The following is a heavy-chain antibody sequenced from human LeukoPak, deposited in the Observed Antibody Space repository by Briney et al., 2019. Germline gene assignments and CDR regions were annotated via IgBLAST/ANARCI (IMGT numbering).Heavy chain of an antibody. J-gene: IGHJ5*02. CDR1: GFTFSDYY. Sequence: GGSLRLSCAASGFTFSDYYMNWIRQAPGQGLEWVSYISGSGRTIYHADSVKGRFTISRDNAKNSLYLQMNSLRAEDTAVYCARDGTAAWGRFDPWGQGTLVTVSS. V-gene: IGHV3-11*01. CDR3: ARDGTAAWGRFDP. D-gene: IGHD3-16*01. CDR2: ISGSGRTI.